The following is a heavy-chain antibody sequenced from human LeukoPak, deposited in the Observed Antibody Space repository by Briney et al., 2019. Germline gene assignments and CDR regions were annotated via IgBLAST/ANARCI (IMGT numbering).Heavy chain of an antibody. CDR2: INSDGSST. J-gene: IGHJ4*02. CDR1: GFTFSSYW. D-gene: IGHD3-10*01. Sequence: GGSLRLSCAASGFTFSSYWMHWVRQAPGKGLVWVSRINSDGSSTSYADSVKGRFTISRDNAKNTLYLQMNSLRAEDTAVYYCAKESMWFGESNPFDYWGQGTLVTVSS. CDR3: AKESMWFGESNPFDY. V-gene: IGHV3-74*01.